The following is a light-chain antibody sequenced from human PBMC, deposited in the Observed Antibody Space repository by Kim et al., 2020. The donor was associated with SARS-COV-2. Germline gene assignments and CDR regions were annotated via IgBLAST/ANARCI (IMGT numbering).Light chain of an antibody. CDR1: NLGSKS. V-gene: IGLV3-21*04. J-gene: IGLJ3*02. Sequence: APGKTARITCGGNNLGSKSVHRYQQKPGQAPVLVIYYDSDRPSGIPERFAGSNSGNTATLTISRVEAGDEADYYCQVWDSSSDHPVFGGGTQLTV. CDR3: QVWDSSSDHPV. CDR2: YDS.